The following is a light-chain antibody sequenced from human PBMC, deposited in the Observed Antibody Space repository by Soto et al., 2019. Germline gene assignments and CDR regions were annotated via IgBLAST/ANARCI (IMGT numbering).Light chain of an antibody. Sequence: DIQMTQSPSSLSASVGDRVTITCRASQGISNFLNWYQQKPGKAPKLLIYAASNLQSGVPSRFSGSGSGTDFTLTIRSLQPEDFATYYCQHTYNTPPYTFGQGTNLEIK. CDR1: QGISNF. CDR2: AAS. V-gene: IGKV1-39*01. CDR3: QHTYNTPPYT. J-gene: IGKJ2*01.